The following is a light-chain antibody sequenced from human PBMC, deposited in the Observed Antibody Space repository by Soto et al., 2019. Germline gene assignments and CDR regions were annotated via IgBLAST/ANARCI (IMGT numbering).Light chain of an antibody. J-gene: IGLJ1*01. CDR2: GVV. V-gene: IGLV2-11*01. CDR1: GNDVGADNY. CDR3: CSYAGGYTYL. Sequence: QSALTQPRSVSGSPGQSVTISCTGTGNDVGADNYVSWYQQHPGRPPKLLIYGVVRWPSGVPDRFSGSKSGNTASLTISGLQAEDEADYFCCSYAGGYTYLFGTGTKVTVL.